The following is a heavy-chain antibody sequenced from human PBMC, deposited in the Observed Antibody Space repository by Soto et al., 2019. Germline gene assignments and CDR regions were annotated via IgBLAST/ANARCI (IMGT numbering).Heavy chain of an antibody. D-gene: IGHD1-26*01. V-gene: IGHV1-18*01. CDR3: ARVVGALGHWFDP. CDR2: ISAYNYNT. CDR1: GYTFSNYG. J-gene: IGHJ5*02. Sequence: ASVKVSCKTSGYTFSNYGINWVRQAPGQGLEWMGRISAYNYNTNDAQKLQGRVTMTTDTSTSTAYMELRSLRSDDTAVYYCARVVGALGHWFDPWGQGTLVTVS.